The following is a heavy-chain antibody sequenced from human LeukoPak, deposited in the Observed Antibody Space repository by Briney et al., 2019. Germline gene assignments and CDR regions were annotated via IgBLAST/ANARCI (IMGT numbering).Heavy chain of an antibody. CDR1: GGSISSYY. Sequence: PSETLSLTCTVSGGSISSYYWSWIRQPPGKGLEWIGYIYYSGSTNYNPSLKSRVTISVDTSKNQFPLKLSSVTAADTAVYYCAREGGYDFGWFDPWGQGTLVTVSS. D-gene: IGHD5-12*01. V-gene: IGHV4-59*01. CDR3: AREGGYDFGWFDP. CDR2: IYYSGST. J-gene: IGHJ5*02.